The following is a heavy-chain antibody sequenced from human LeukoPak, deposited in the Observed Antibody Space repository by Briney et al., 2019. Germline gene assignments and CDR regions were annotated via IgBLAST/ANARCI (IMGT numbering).Heavy chain of an antibody. D-gene: IGHD5-18*01. CDR1: GYTFTSYD. CDR3: ARLEGIQLWPYYYYYYMDV. J-gene: IGHJ6*03. V-gene: IGHV1-8*01. Sequence: GASVKVSCKASGYTFTSYDINWVRQATGQGLEWMGWMNPNSGNTGYAQKFQGRVTMTRNTSISTAYMELSSLRSEDTAVYYCARLEGIQLWPYYYYYYMDVWGKGTTVTISS. CDR2: MNPNSGNT.